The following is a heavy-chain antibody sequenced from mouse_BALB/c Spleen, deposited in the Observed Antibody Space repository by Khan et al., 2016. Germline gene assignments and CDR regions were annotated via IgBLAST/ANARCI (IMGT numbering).Heavy chain of an antibody. CDR3: ARSGYGFDY. D-gene: IGHD2-10*02. CDR1: GYTFTSYW. J-gene: IGHJ2*01. Sequence: QVQLQQSGAELAKPGASVKMSCKASGYTFTSYWMHWVKQRPGQGLEWIGYINPSTGYTEYNQKIKDKATLTADKSSSTAYMQLSSLTSEDSAVYYCARSGYGFDYWGHGTTLTVSS. V-gene: IGHV1-7*01. CDR2: INPSTGYT.